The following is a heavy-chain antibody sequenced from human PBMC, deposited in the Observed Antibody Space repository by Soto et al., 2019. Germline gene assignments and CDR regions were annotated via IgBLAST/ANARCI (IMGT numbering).Heavy chain of an antibody. CDR3: ARAHIAAAGTIFDP. CDR1: GDSVSSGAYY. CDR2: IYYNAIT. D-gene: IGHD6-13*01. J-gene: IGHJ5*02. V-gene: IGHV4-61*08. Sequence: QVKLQESGPGLVKPSETLSLTCTVSGDSVSSGAYYWSWVRESPGKGLVWIGYIYYNAITNYNPSLKSRVTILVHTSKSEISLTLNSVTAADTAVYYCARAHIAAAGTIFDPWGQGVLVTVSA.